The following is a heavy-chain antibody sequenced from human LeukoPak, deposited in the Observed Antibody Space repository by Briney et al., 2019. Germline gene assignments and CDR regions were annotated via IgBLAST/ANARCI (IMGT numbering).Heavy chain of an antibody. V-gene: IGHV3-30*02. D-gene: IGHD2-2*01. CDR1: GFTFNNYG. Sequence: GGSLRLSCAASGFTFNNYGMHWVRQAPGKGLEWVAFIRYDGSNKYYADSVKGQFTISRDNSKNTLYVQMNSLRAEDTAVYYCAKDADIVVSSYFDYWGQGTLVTVSS. CDR3: AKDADIVVSSYFDY. CDR2: IRYDGSNK. J-gene: IGHJ4*02.